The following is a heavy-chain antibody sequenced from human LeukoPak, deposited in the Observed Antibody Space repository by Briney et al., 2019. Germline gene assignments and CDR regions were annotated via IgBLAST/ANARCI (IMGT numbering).Heavy chain of an antibody. V-gene: IGHV3-48*01. Sequence: GGSLRLSCAASGFTFSDYSMNWVRQAPGKGLEWISYIGIDSGNTNYADSVKGRFTISGDKAKNSLYLQMNSLRVEDTVVYYCARDYKYAFDNWGQGTLVTVSS. D-gene: IGHD5-24*01. CDR1: GFTFSDYS. J-gene: IGHJ4*02. CDR2: IGIDSGNT. CDR3: ARDYKYAFDN.